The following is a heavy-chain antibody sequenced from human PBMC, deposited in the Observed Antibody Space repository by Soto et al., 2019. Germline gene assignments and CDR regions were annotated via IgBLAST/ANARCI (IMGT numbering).Heavy chain of an antibody. Sequence: EVQLLESGGGLVQPGGSLRLSCAASGFTFSSYAMSWVRQAPGKGLEWVSAISGSGGSTYYADSVKGRFTISRDNSKNTLYLQMNSLRAEDTAVYYCAKGRRLAFGVVTDYYYYGMDVWGQGTTVTVSS. D-gene: IGHD3-3*01. CDR2: ISGSGGST. CDR1: GFTFSSYA. CDR3: AKGRRLAFGVVTDYYYYGMDV. V-gene: IGHV3-23*01. J-gene: IGHJ6*02.